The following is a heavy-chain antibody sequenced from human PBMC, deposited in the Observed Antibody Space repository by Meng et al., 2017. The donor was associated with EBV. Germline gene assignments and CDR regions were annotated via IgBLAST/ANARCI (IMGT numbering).Heavy chain of an antibody. D-gene: IGHD5-24*01. V-gene: IGHV4-34*01. CDR2: IYHSGST. CDR1: VWVLSHNY. J-gene: IGHJ4*02. CDR3: ARGPTTIAHFFDY. Sequence: VLLDAGRAVLSESWFMVLLCCVVFVWVLSHNYWSWVRQPPGKGLEWIGEIYHSGSTNYNPSLESRVTISVDTSKNNFSLKLSSVTAADSAVYYCARGPTTIAHFFDYWGQGTLVTVSS.